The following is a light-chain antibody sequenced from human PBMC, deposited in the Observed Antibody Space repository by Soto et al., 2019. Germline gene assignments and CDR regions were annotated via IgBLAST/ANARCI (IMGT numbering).Light chain of an antibody. CDR2: DAY. V-gene: IGKV3-11*01. CDR3: QQRSDSPPLT. CDR1: QSVFGY. J-gene: IGKJ4*01. Sequence: EVVLTQSPATLSLSPGDRATLSCRASQSVFGYLAWYQHKPGQAPRLLIYDAYKRATGVPARFSGSGSETDFTLIISSLEPEDFAVYYCQQRSDSPPLTFGGGTKGEIK.